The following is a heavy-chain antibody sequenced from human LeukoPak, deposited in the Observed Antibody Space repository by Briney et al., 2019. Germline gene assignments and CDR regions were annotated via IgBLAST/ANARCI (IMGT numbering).Heavy chain of an antibody. CDR3: ARGVGCSGGSCPLGDWFDP. V-gene: IGHV4-30-4*01. CDR1: GGSINSGDYY. Sequence: PSETLSLTCTVSGGSINSGDYYWSWIRQPPGKGLEWIGYIYYSGSTYYNPSLKSRVTISVDTSKNQFSLKLSSVTAADTAVYYCARGVGCSGGSCPLGDWFDPWGQGTLVTVSS. J-gene: IGHJ5*02. D-gene: IGHD2-15*01. CDR2: IYYSGST.